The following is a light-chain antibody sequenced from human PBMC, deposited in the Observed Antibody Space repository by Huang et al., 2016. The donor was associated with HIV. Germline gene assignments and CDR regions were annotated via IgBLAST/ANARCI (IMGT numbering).Light chain of an antibody. CDR3: HQYTKWPSWT. CDR2: GSS. Sequence: EIVMTQSPGTLTVSPRERATLSCRASQSVSSNLAWYQQKPGQTHRLLVDGSSTRATGIPARCSGSGSGTEFTLTISSLQSEDFGVYYCHQYTKWPSWTFGQGTKVEIK. V-gene: IGKV3-15*01. J-gene: IGKJ1*01. CDR1: QSVSSN.